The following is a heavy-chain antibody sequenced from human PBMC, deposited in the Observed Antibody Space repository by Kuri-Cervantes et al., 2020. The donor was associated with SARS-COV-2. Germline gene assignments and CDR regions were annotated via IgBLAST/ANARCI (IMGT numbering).Heavy chain of an antibody. D-gene: IGHD1-7*01. CDR3: ARRPSYDGTGVYYYYMDV. V-gene: IGHV4-34*01. CDR1: GGSFSGYY. CDR2: INHSGST. J-gene: IGHJ6*03. Sequence: ESLKISCAVYGGSFSGYYWSWIRQPPGKGLEWIGEINHSGSTNYNPSLKSRVTISVDTSKNQFSLRLISVTAADTAVYYCARRPSYDGTGVYYYYMDVWGKGTTVTVSS.